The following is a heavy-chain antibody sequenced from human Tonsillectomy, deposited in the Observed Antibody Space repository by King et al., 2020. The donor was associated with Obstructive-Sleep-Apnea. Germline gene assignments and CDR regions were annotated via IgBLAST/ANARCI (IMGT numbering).Heavy chain of an antibody. V-gene: IGHV4-59*01. D-gene: IGHD3-10*01. CDR2: IYYSGST. CDR3: ARALRGITMVRGVHPTSYYYYGMDV. J-gene: IGHJ6*02. Sequence: VQLQESGPGLVKPSETLSLTCTVSGGSISSYYWSWIRQPPGKGLEWIGYIYYSGSTNYNPSLQSRVTISVDTSKNQFSLKLSSVTAADTAVYYCARALRGITMVRGVHPTSYYYYGMDVWGQGTTVTVSS. CDR1: GGSISSYY.